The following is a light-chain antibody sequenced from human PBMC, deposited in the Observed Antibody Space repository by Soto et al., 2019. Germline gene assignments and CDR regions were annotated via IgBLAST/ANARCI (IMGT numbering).Light chain of an antibody. CDR2: KNN. Sequence: QSVLTQPPSVSGAPGQTITMSCTGSGSNVGASYDVHWYQVLPGAGPRLLIYKNNNRPSGVPDRFSGSKSGTSASLAITGLRAEDEDDYYCQSYDNSLSGPLFGGGTQLTVL. CDR3: QSYDNSLSGPL. CDR1: GSNVGASYD. V-gene: IGLV1-40*01. J-gene: IGLJ3*02.